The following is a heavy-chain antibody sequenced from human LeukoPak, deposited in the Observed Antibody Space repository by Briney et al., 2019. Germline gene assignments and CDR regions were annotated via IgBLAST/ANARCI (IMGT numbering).Heavy chain of an antibody. Sequence: ASVKVSCKASGYTFTSYGISWVRQAPGQGLEWMGWISAYNGNTNYAQKLQGRVTMTTDTSTSTAYMELRSLRSDDTAVYYCARTPYVWGSYRSYYFDYWGQGTLVTVSS. CDR2: ISAYNGNT. CDR1: GYTFTSYG. J-gene: IGHJ4*02. D-gene: IGHD3-16*02. V-gene: IGHV1-18*01. CDR3: ARTPYVWGSYRSYYFDY.